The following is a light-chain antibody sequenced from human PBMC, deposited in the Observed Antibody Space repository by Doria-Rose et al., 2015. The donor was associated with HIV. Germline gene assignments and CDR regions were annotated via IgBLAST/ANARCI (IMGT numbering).Light chain of an antibody. J-gene: IGKJ1*01. Sequence: EIVLTQSPGTLPLSPGERATLSWRASQRFSSSYLAWYQQKPGQDLSLLIYDGSTKATGIPDRFSASASGTDFTLTINRLEPEYFALYYCHQYGTSWTFSQVTKFEI. CDR1: QRFSSSY. CDR2: DGS. V-gene: IGKV3-20*01. CDR3: HQYGTSWT.